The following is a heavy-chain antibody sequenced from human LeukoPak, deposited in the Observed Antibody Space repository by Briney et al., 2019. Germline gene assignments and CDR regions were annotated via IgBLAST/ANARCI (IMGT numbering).Heavy chain of an antibody. Sequence: ASVKVSCKASGYTFTGYYMHWVRQAPGQGLEWMGWINPNSGGTNYAQKFQGRVTMTRDTSISTAYMELSRLRSDDTAVYYCARPSPDWSRYEHWFDPWGQGTLVTVSS. J-gene: IGHJ5*02. CDR2: INPNSGGT. V-gene: IGHV1-2*02. D-gene: IGHD3-9*01. CDR3: ARPSPDWSRYEHWFDP. CDR1: GYTFTGYY.